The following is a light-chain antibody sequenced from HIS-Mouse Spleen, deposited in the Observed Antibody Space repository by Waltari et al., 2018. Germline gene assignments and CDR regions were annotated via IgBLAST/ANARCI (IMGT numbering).Light chain of an antibody. V-gene: IGLV3-10*01. CDR1: ALPQKY. J-gene: IGLJ2*01. Sequence: SYELTQPPSVSVSPGQTARSTCSGYALPQKYDYLYHEKSGQAPELVIYKDSKRPPGIPERFSGSSSGTMATLTISGAQVEDEADYYCYSTDSSGNHRVFGGGTKLTVL. CDR2: KDS. CDR3: YSTDSSGNHRV.